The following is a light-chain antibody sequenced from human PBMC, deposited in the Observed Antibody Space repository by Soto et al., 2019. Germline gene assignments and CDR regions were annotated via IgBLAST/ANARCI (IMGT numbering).Light chain of an antibody. CDR3: QQYETFSGT. V-gene: IGKV1-5*03. CDR2: KAS. Sequence: PSTLSASVGDRVTINCRASQSISNWLAWYQQKPGKAPKLLIYKASSLESGVPSRFSGSGSGTEFTLTISSLQPDDFATYYCQQYETFSGTFGPGTKV. CDR1: QSISNW. J-gene: IGKJ1*01.